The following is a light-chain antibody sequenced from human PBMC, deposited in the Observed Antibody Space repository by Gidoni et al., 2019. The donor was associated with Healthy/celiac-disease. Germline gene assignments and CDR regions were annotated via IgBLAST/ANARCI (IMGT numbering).Light chain of an antibody. J-gene: IGLJ3*02. Sequence: QLVLTQSPSASASLGASVKLTCTLSSGHSSYAIAWHQQQPETGPRYLMKLNSDGSHSKGDGIPDRFSGSSSGAERYLTISSLQSEDEADYDCQTWGTGFWVVGGGTKLT. CDR1: SGHSSYA. CDR3: QTWGTGFWV. CDR2: LNSDGSH. V-gene: IGLV4-69*01.